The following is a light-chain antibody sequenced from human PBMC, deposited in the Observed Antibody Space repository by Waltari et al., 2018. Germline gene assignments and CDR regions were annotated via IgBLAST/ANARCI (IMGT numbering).Light chain of an antibody. CDR1: SSDVATYNL. CDR3: CSYAGSSVSV. Sequence: QSALTQTATASGSPGQSITISCTGSSSDVATYNLVSWYQQHPGEAPKLHIHDVNKRPLRVSNRFSGSKSGNTASLTISGLQAADEADYYCCSYAGSSVSVFGGGTKVTVL. V-gene: IGLV2-23*02. CDR2: DVN. J-gene: IGLJ3*02.